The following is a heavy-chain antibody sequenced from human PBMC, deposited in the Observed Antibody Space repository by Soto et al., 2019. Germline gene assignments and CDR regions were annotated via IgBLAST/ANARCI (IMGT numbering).Heavy chain of an antibody. J-gene: IGHJ6*02. CDR3: ARDRPSYYDFWSGYYVPYYYYGMDV. D-gene: IGHD3-3*01. CDR1: GFTFSSYS. CDR2: ISSSSSYI. V-gene: IGHV3-21*01. Sequence: GGSLRLSCAASGFTFSSYSMNWVRQAPGKGLEWVSSISSSSSYIYYADSVKGRFTISRDNAKNSLYLQMNSLRAEDKAVYYCARDRPSYYDFWSGYYVPYYYYGMDVWGQGTTVTVSS.